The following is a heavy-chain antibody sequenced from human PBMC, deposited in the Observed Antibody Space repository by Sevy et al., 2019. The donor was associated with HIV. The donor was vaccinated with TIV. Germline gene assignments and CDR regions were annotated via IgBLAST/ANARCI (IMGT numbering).Heavy chain of an antibody. J-gene: IGHJ6*02. CDR1: GGTXSSYA. CDR2: XIPIFGTA. D-gene: IGHD5-18*01. Sequence: ASXKVSXKASGGTXSSYAISWVRQAPGQGLEWMGGXIPIFGTANYAQKFQGRVTITADESTSTAYMELSSLRSEDTAVYYCARDAXIQLGNYXYYYGMDXWGQGTTVTVSS. V-gene: IGHV1-69*13. CDR3: ARDAXIQLGNYXYYYGMDX.